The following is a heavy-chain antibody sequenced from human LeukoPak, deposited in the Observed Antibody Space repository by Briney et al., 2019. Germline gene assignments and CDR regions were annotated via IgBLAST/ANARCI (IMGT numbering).Heavy chain of an antibody. D-gene: IGHD3-22*01. CDR3: ARDSRSPTDAFDI. CDR2: INHSGST. CDR1: GGSFSGYY. V-gene: IGHV4-34*01. Sequence: SETLSLTCAVYGGSFSGYYWSWIRQPPGKGLEWIGEINHSGSTNYNPSLKSRVTISVDTSKNQFSLKLSSVTAADTAVYYCARDSRSPTDAFDIWGQGTMVTVSS. J-gene: IGHJ3*02.